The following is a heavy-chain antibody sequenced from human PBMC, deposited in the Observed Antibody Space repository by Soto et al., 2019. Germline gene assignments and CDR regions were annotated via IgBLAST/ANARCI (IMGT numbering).Heavy chain of an antibody. D-gene: IGHD3-22*01. CDR2: IIPIFGTA. V-gene: IGHV1-69*13. J-gene: IGHJ4*02. CDR1: GGTFSSYA. CDR3: ARGRTGSSGYYYNY. Sequence: GASVKVSCKASGGTFSSYAISWVRQARGQGLEWMGGIIPIFGTANYAQKFQGRVTITADESTSTAYMELSSLRSEDTAVYYCARGRTGSSGYYYNYWGQGTLVTVSS.